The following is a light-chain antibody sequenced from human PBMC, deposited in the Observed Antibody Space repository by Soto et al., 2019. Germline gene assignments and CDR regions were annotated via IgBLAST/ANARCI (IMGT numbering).Light chain of an antibody. CDR3: SSYTSSSTYV. CDR2: EVS. Sequence: QSALTQPASVSGSPGQSITISCTGTSSDVGGYNYVSWYQQHPGKAPKLMTYEVSNGPSGVSNRVSGSKSGNTASLTISGLQAEDEADYYCSSYTSSSTYVFGTGTKLTVL. V-gene: IGLV2-14*01. CDR1: SSDVGGYNY. J-gene: IGLJ1*01.